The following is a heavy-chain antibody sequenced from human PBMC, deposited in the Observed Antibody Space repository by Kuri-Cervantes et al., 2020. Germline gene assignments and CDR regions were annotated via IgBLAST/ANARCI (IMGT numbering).Heavy chain of an antibody. CDR2: INHSGST. CDR3: ARGLGSGYYIPGFDY. Sequence: GSLRLSCAVYGGSFSGYYWSWIRQPPGKGLEWIGEINHSGSTNYNPSLKIRVTISVDTSKNQFSLKLTSVTAADTAVYYCARGLGSGYYIPGFDYWGQGTLVTVSS. J-gene: IGHJ4*02. D-gene: IGHD3-3*01. V-gene: IGHV4-34*01. CDR1: GGSFSGYY.